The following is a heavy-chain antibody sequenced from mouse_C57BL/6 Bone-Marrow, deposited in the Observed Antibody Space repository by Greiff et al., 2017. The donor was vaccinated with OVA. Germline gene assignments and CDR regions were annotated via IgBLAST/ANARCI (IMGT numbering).Heavy chain of an antibody. D-gene: IGHD1-1*01. CDR1: GYTFTSYW. CDR2: INPSNGGT. Sequence: VKLQESGTELVKPGASVKLSCKASGYTFTSYWMHWVKQRPGQGLEWIGNINPSNGGTNYNEKFKSKATLTVDKSSSTAYMQLSSLTSEDSAVYYCAREDYGSSDAMDYWGQGTSVTVSS. J-gene: IGHJ4*01. V-gene: IGHV1-53*01. CDR3: AREDYGSSDAMDY.